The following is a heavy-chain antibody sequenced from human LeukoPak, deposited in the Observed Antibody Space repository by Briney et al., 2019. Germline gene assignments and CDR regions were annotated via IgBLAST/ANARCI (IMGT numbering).Heavy chain of an antibody. CDR3: ARRYYYYYGMDV. CDR1: GFTFSSYA. J-gene: IGHJ6*02. Sequence: GGSLRLSCAASGFTFSSYAMSWVRQAPGKGLEWVANIKQDGSEKYYLDSVKGRFTISRDNAKNSLYLQMNSLRAEDTAVYYCARRYYYYYGMDVWGQGTTVTVSS. V-gene: IGHV3-7*01. CDR2: IKQDGSEK.